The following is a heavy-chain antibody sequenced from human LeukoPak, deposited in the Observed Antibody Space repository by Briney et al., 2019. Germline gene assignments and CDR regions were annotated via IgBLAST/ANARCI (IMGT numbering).Heavy chain of an antibody. D-gene: IGHD3-10*01. CDR1: GGSISSYY. V-gene: IGHV4-59*01. CDR2: IYYSGST. Sequence: SETLSLTCTVSGGSISSYYWSWIRQPPGKGLEWIGYIYYSGSTNYNPSLKSRVTISVDTSKNQFSLKLSSVTAADTAVYYCASARITMVRGVPNAFDIWGQGTMVTVSS. J-gene: IGHJ3*02. CDR3: ASARITMVRGVPNAFDI.